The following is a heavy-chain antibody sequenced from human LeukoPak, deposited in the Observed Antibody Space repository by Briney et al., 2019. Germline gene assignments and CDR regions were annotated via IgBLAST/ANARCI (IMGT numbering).Heavy chain of an antibody. J-gene: IGHJ6*03. CDR3: ARRGRGVIDKYYYYMDV. CDR1: GYSFTSYW. Sequence: GESLKISCKGSGYSFTSYWIGWARQMPGKGLEWMGIIYPGDSDTRYSPSFQGQVTISADKSISTAYLQWSSLKASDTAMYYCARRGRGVIDKYYYYMDVWGKGTTVTVSS. D-gene: IGHD3-16*02. V-gene: IGHV5-51*01. CDR2: IYPGDSDT.